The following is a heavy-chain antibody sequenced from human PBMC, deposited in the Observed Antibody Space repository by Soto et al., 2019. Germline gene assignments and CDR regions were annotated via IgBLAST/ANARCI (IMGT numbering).Heavy chain of an antibody. CDR1: GYTFTNYA. CDR2: ISTYNGNT. V-gene: IGHV1-18*01. D-gene: IGHD6-13*01. J-gene: IGHJ4*01. CDR3: ARGGLGAAADTYFDY. Sequence: ASVKVSCKSSGYTFTNYAISWVRQAPGQGLEWMGWISTYNGNTNYAQNLQGRVTMTTDTSSNTAYMELRSLRSDDTAMYYCARGGLGAAADTYFDYWG.